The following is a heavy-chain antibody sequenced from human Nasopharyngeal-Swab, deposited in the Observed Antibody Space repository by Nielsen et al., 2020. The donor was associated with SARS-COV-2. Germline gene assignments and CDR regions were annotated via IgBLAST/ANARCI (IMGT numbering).Heavy chain of an antibody. J-gene: IGHJ5*02. CDR1: GFTLDNYE. D-gene: IGHD6-19*01. Sequence: GGSLRLSCVASGFTLDNYEMNWVRQAPGKGLEWVSYISTSGVTIHYADSVRGRFTISRDNAKKSLYLQMNSLRAEDTAVYYCARASRGWSWGQGTLVTVSS. V-gene: IGHV3-48*03. CDR2: ISTSGVTI. CDR3: ARASRGWS.